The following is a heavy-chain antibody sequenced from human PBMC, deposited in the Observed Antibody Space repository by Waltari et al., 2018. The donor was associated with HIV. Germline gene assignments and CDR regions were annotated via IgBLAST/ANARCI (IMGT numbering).Heavy chain of an antibody. CDR3: ARDSYYYDSSGFFPDF. V-gene: IGHV1-2*06. J-gene: IGHJ4*02. D-gene: IGHD3-22*01. Sequence: HVQLVQSGAEVKKPAASVKVPCKASGYTFTAYTMHWVRQAPGQGLEWMGRINLNSGDTNYGQKFQGRVTMTRDTSISTAYMELSRLRSDDTAVYYCARDSYYYDSSGFFPDFWGQGTLVTVSS. CDR2: INLNSGDT. CDR1: GYTFTAYT.